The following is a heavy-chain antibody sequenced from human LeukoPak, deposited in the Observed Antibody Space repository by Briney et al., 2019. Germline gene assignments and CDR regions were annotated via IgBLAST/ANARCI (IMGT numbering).Heavy chain of an antibody. CDR3: AKDNERLASAGLIHY. J-gene: IGHJ4*02. Sequence: QPGGSLRLSCAASGFTFSSYGMHWVRQAPGKGLEWVAFIRYDGSNKYYADSVKGRFTISRDNSKNTLYLQMNSLRAEDTAVYYCAKDNERLASAGLIHYWGQGTLATVSS. V-gene: IGHV3-30*02. D-gene: IGHD6-25*01. CDR2: IRYDGSNK. CDR1: GFTFSSYG.